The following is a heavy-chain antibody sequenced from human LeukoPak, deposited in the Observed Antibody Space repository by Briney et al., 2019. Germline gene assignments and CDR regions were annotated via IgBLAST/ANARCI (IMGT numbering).Heavy chain of an antibody. CDR2: IYATGST. V-gene: IGHV4-4*07. Sequence: SETLSLTCTVSGGSISTYYWSWIRQPAGKGLEWIGRIYATGSTNYNPSLKSRVTISVDTSKNQFSLKLSSVTAADTAVYYCARGEWELLRRGYYYMDVWGKGTTVTISS. CDR3: ARGEWELLRRGYYYMDV. J-gene: IGHJ6*03. D-gene: IGHD1-26*01. CDR1: GGSISTYY.